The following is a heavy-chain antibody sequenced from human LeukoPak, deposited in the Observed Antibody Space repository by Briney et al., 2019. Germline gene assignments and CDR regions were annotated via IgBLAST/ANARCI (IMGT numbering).Heavy chain of an antibody. CDR3: ARGLNAVVAATFGY. J-gene: IGHJ4*02. CDR2: INSDGSST. V-gene: IGHV3-74*01. CDR1: GFTFSSYW. D-gene: IGHD2-15*01. Sequence: GGSLRLSCAASGFTFSSYWMHWVRQAPGKGLVWVSRINSDGSSTNYADSVKGRFTISRDNAKNTLYLQMTSLRAEDTAVYYCARGLNAVVAATFGYWGQGTLVTASS.